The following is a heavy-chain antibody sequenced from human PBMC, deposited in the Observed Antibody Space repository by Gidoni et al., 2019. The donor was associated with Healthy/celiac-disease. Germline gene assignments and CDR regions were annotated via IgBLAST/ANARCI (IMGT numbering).Heavy chain of an antibody. CDR2: INHSGST. Sequence: GLEWIGEINHSGSTNYNPSLKSRVTISVDTSKNQFSLKLSSVTAADTAVYYCAAVRGVIIRRAPFDYWGQGTLVTVSS. D-gene: IGHD3-10*01. V-gene: IGHV4-34*01. J-gene: IGHJ4*02. CDR3: AAVRGVIIRRAPFDY.